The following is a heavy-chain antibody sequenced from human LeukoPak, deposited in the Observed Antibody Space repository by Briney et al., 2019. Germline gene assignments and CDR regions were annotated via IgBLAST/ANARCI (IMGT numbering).Heavy chain of an antibody. Sequence: SETLSLTCTVSGGSISSYYWSWIRQPAGKGLEWIGRIYTSGSTNYNPSLKSRATMSVDTSKNQFSLKLSSVTAADTAVYYCARDEIVVVPAAIPEVENYMDVWGKGTTVTVSS. D-gene: IGHD2-2*02. J-gene: IGHJ6*03. CDR1: GGSISSYY. V-gene: IGHV4-4*07. CDR3: ARDEIVVVPAAIPEVENYMDV. CDR2: IYTSGST.